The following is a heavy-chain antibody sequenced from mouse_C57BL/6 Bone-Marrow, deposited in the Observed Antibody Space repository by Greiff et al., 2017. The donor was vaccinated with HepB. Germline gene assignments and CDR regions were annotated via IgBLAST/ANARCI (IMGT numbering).Heavy chain of an antibody. Sequence: DVMLVESGGGLVQPGGSLKLSCAASGFTFSDYYMYWVRQTPEKRLEWVAYISNGGGSTYYPDTVKGRFTISRDNAKNTLYLQMSRLKSEDTAMYYCARLEKFITTVVAPYWYFDVWGTGTTVTVSS. D-gene: IGHD1-1*01. CDR2: ISNGGGST. V-gene: IGHV5-12*01. CDR3: ARLEKFITTVVAPYWYFDV. CDR1: GFTFSDYY. J-gene: IGHJ1*03.